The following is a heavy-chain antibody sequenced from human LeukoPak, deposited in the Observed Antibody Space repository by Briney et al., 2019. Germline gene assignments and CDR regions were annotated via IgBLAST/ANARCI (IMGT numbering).Heavy chain of an antibody. CDR1: GGSISSSSYS. Sequence: SETLSVTCFVSGGSISSSSYSWGWVRQPPGKGLEWIARIYYGGSTYYNPSLKSRVTTSVETSKNHFFLKLSSVTAADTALYYCARRRITMVRGARSRGGWFDRGGEGSLVTVSS. D-gene: IGHD3-10*01. CDR2: IYYGGST. CDR3: ARRRITMVRGARSRGGWFDR. J-gene: IGHJ5*02. V-gene: IGHV4-39*07.